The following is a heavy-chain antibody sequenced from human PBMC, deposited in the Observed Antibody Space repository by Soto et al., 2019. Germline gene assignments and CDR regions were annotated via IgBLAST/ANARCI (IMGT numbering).Heavy chain of an antibody. D-gene: IGHD3-10*01. CDR1: GYSFNIYW. J-gene: IGHJ6*02. Sequence: GESLKISCKGSGYSFNIYWIGWVRQMPGKGLEWMGVIYPGDSNTRYSPSFQGQVTISADKSISTAYLQWSSLKASDTAMYYCAGGGVRGVITRTRDYYGMNVWGPGTTVTVSS. CDR3: AGGGVRGVITRTRDYYGMNV. CDR2: IYPGDSNT. V-gene: IGHV5-51*03.